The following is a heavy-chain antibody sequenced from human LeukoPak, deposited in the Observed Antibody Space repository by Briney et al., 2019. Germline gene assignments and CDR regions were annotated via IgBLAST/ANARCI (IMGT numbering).Heavy chain of an antibody. J-gene: IGHJ4*02. V-gene: IGHV3-73*01. CDR1: GFTFSGSA. D-gene: IGHD4-17*01. Sequence: GGSLRLSCAASGFTFSGSAMHWVRQASGKGLEWVGRIRSKANSYATAYAASVKGRFTISRDDSKNTLYLQMNSLKTEDTAVYYCTTDSTVTTYFDYWGQGTLVTVSS. CDR2: IRSKANSYAT. CDR3: TTDSTVTTYFDY.